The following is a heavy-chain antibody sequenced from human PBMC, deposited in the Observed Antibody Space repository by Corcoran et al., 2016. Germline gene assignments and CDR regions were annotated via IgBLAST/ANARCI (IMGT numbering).Heavy chain of an antibody. CDR1: GYTFTSYG. CDR3: AHPYDYGDYDTNAFDI. D-gene: IGHD4-17*01. V-gene: IGHV1-18*01. Sequence: QVQLVQSGAEVKKPGASVKVSCKASGYTFTSYGISWVRQAPGQGLEWMGWISAYNGNTNYVQKRQGRVTMTTDTSTSTAYMELRSLRSDDTAVYYCAHPYDYGDYDTNAFDIWGQGTMVTVSS. CDR2: ISAYNGNT. J-gene: IGHJ3*02.